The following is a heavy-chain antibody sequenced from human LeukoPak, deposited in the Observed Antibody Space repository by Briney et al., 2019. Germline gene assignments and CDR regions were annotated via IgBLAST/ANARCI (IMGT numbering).Heavy chain of an antibody. D-gene: IGHD1-26*01. V-gene: IGHV3-53*01. Sequence: PGGSLRLSYAVSGFTVNINSLNWVRQAPGKGLEWVSLIYSSGNTYYADSVKGRFTLSRDISRNTVYLQMDSLRGDDTAVYYCAREKGVGAFDIWGQGTMVTVSS. CDR3: AREKGVGAFDI. CDR1: GFTVNINS. CDR2: IYSSGNT. J-gene: IGHJ3*02.